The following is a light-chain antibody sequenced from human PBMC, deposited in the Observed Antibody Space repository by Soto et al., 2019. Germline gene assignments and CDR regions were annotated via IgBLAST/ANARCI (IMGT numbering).Light chain of an antibody. J-gene: IGKJ5*01. CDR1: QSVRIN. CDR3: QQYNNWPPLT. V-gene: IGKV3-15*01. Sequence: ERVMTQSPATLSMSPGERATLSCRASQSVRINLAWYQQKPGQPPRLLIYGASTSATGIPAWFIGSVSGTEFTLTISNLQSEDCAVYYCQQYNNWPPLTFGQGTRLEI. CDR2: GAS.